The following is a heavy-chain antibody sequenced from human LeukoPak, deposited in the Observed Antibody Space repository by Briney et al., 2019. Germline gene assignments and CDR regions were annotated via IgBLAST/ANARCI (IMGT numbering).Heavy chain of an antibody. CDR1: VFTFSSYG. CDR2: ISYDGSNK. CDR3: AREGEFTVESYYYYYYMDV. V-gene: IGHV3-30*03. Sequence: GGSLRLSCAASVFTFSSYGMHWVRQAPGKGLEGVAVISYDGSNKYYADSVNGRFTISRDNSKNTLYLQMNSLRAEDTAVYYCAREGEFTVESYYYYYYMDVWGKGTTVTVSS. J-gene: IGHJ6*03. D-gene: IGHD4-23*01.